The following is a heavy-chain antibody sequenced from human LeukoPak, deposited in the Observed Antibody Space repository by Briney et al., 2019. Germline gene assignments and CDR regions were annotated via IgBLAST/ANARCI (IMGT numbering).Heavy chain of an antibody. Sequence: GGSLRLSCAASGFTFSSYAMSWVRHAPGKGLEWVSGISGSGASTYYADSVKGRFTMSRDNSKNTVYVQMNSLRAEDTAVYYCAKAAAVGIRGGYYYGMDVWGQGTTVTVSS. J-gene: IGHJ6*02. CDR1: GFTFSSYA. CDR2: ISGSGAST. V-gene: IGHV3-23*01. CDR3: AKAAAVGIRGGYYYGMDV. D-gene: IGHD6-13*01.